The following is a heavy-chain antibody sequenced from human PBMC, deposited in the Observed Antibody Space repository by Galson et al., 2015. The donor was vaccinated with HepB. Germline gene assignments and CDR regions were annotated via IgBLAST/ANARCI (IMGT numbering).Heavy chain of an antibody. Sequence: SLRLSCAASGFSFSNYWMSWVRQTPEKGLEWVAHIKEDGRDKYYADSVKGRFTISRDNAKNSLYLQMSSLRAEDTAVYYCARDIRWAPGHEEYPQHRGQGTLVAVSS. CDR2: IKEDGRDK. CDR3: ARDIRWAPGHEEYPQH. J-gene: IGHJ1*01. CDR1: GFSFSNYW. V-gene: IGHV3-7*01. D-gene: IGHD5-24*01.